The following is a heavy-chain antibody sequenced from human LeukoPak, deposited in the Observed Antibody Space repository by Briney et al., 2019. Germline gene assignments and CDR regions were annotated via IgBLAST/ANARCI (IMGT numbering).Heavy chain of an antibody. J-gene: IGHJ4*02. Sequence: PGGSLRLSCAASGFTFSSSWMSWVRQAPGKGLEWVANIKKDGSETYYVDSVKGRFTISRGNAKNSLYLQMNSLRAEDMAIYYCARGRYSSTTYYFDSWGQGTLVTVPS. CDR1: GFTFSSSW. V-gene: IGHV3-7*03. D-gene: IGHD6-13*01. CDR3: ARGRYSSTTYYFDS. CDR2: IKKDGSET.